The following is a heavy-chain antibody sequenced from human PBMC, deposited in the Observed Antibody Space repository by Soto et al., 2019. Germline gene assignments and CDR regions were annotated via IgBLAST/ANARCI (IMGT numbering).Heavy chain of an antibody. CDR3: ARLTSRYFDWLPMIDY. CDR1: GGSFSGYY. Sequence: SETLSLTCAVYGGSFSGYYWSWIRQPLGKGLEWIGEINHSGSTNYNPSLKSRVTISVDTSKNQFSLKLSSVTAADTAVYYCARLTSRYFDWLPMIDYWGQGTLVTVSS. D-gene: IGHD3-9*01. V-gene: IGHV4-34*01. CDR2: INHSGST. J-gene: IGHJ4*02.